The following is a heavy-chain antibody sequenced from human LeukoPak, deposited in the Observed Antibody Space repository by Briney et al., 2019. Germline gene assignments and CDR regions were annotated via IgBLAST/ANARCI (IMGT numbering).Heavy chain of an antibody. Sequence: GESLKIFCKGSGYSFTNYWLGWVRQMPGKGLEWMGIIYPGDSDTRYSPSFQGQVTFSADKSISTAYLQWSSLKASDTAMYYCARRSAYLLDYWGQGTLVTVSS. J-gene: IGHJ4*02. V-gene: IGHV5-51*01. CDR3: ARRSAYLLDY. CDR1: GYSFTNYW. CDR2: IYPGDSDT. D-gene: IGHD3-3*01.